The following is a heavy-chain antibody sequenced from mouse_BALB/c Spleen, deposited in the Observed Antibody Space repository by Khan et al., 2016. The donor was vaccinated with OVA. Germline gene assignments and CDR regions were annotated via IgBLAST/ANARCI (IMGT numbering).Heavy chain of an antibody. CDR3: ASHFTGSFAY. CDR2: ISSGGDYT. CDR1: GFTFSSYS. J-gene: IGHJ3*01. D-gene: IGHD4-1*01. V-gene: IGHV5-6*01. Sequence: EVRLVESGGDLVKPGGSLKLSCAASGFTFSSYSMSWVRQTPDKRLEWVATISSGGDYTYYPDSVKGRFTISRDNAKNTLYLQMSRLKTEDTAMYYCASHFTGSFAYWGQGTLVTVSA.